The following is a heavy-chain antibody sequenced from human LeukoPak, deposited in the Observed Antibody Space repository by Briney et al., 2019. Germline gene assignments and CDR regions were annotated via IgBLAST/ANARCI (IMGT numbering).Heavy chain of an antibody. V-gene: IGHV3-66*01. CDR1: GFTVSSNY. J-gene: IGHJ4*02. CDR3: ASPNNWNGYFGY. CDR2: IYSGGST. D-gene: IGHD1-20*01. Sequence: GGSLRLSCAASGFTVSSNYMSWVRQAPGKGLEWVSVIYSGGSTYYADSVKGRFTISRDNSKNTLYLQMNSLRAEDTAVYYCASPNNWNGYFGYWGQGTLVTVSS.